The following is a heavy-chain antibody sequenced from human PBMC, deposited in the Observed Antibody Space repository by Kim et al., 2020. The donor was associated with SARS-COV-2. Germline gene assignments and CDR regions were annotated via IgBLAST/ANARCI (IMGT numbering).Heavy chain of an antibody. CDR1: GFTFSSYA. CDR2: ISVIGVSQ. V-gene: IGHV3-23*01. J-gene: IGHJ3*02. Sequence: GGSLRLSCAASGFTFSSYAMSWVRQAPGKGRGWVSAISVIGVSQYTADSVKGRFPISRDNSKNTLYLQMNSLRAEDTAVYYCAKDRPDFFARITMVRGVENDAFDIWGQGTMVTVSS. D-gene: IGHD3-10*01. CDR3: AKDRPDFFARITMVRGVENDAFDI.